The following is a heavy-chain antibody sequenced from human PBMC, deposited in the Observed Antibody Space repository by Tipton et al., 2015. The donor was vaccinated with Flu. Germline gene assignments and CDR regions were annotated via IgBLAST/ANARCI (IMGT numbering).Heavy chain of an antibody. CDR2: ISGSGGST. CDR1: GFTVSSNY. Sequence: VQLVQSGGGLIQPGGSLRLSCAASGFTVSSNYMSWVRQAPGKGLEWVSAISGSGGSTYYADSVKGRFTISRDNSKNTLYLQMNSLRAEDTAVYYCAKGSERYSIVNWFDPWGQGTLVTVSS. J-gene: IGHJ5*02. D-gene: IGHD6-13*01. V-gene: IGHV3-23*04. CDR3: AKGSERYSIVNWFDP.